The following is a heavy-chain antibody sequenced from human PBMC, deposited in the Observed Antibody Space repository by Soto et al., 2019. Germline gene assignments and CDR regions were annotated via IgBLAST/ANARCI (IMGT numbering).Heavy chain of an antibody. D-gene: IGHD5-12*01. CDR3: ARIHGPSGNYDLDV. V-gene: IGHV2-70*13. J-gene: IGHJ4*02. CDR2: IDWADDK. CDR1: GFSLSTSGVG. Sequence: SGPTLVNPTQTPTLTCTFSGFSLSTSGVGVGWIRQPPGKALEWLALIDWADDKYYSTSLKTRLTISKDTSKNQVVLTMTNVDPVDTATYYCARIHGPSGNYDLDVWGQGTLVTVSS.